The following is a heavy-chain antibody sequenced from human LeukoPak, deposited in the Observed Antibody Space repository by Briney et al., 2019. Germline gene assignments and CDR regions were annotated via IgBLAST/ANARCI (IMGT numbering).Heavy chain of an antibody. D-gene: IGHD1-1*01. V-gene: IGHV4-4*07. CDR1: GGSISGWY. CDR3: ARWNHAFDM. Sequence: SETLSLTCTVSGGSISGWYWSWIRQPAGKGLEWIGRLYSIGGTIYNPSLKSRVTMSVDTSKNHFSLKLSSVTAADTAVYYCARWNHAFDMWGQGTMVTV. CDR2: LYSIGGT. J-gene: IGHJ3*02.